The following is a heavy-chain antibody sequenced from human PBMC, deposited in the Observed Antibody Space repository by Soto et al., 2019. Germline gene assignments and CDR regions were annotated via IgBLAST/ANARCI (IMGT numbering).Heavy chain of an antibody. J-gene: IGHJ4*02. CDR3: GRGRSGQIVVFY. CDR1: GYPFTGHY. CDR2: IGPESGAT. D-gene: IGHD6-19*01. Sequence: VQLVQSGAEVKKPGATVKISCKVSGYPFTGHYIHWVRQAPEQGPEWMGEIGPESGATRYAQKFQGRVTMTRDMSITTVYMELNNLSPDDTAVYYCGRGRSGQIVVFYWGQGTPVTVAS. V-gene: IGHV1-2*02.